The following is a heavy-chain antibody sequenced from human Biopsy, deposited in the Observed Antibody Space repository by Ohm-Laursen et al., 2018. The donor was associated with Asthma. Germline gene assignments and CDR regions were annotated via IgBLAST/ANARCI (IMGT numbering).Heavy chain of an antibody. D-gene: IGHD6-19*01. CDR1: GFTFSSYA. V-gene: IGHV3-30-3*01. CDR3: AREGKAVAHFDY. J-gene: IGHJ4*02. CDR2: ISYDGSNK. Sequence: SLRLSCAAAGFTFSSYAMHWVRQAPGKGLEWVAVISYDGSNKYYADSVKGRFTISRDNSKNTLYLQMNSLRAEDTAVYYCAREGKAVAHFDYWGQGTLVTVSS.